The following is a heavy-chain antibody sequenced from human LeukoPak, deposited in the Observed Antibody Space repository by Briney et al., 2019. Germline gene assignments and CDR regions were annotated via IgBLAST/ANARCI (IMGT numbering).Heavy chain of an antibody. D-gene: IGHD4-23*01. CDR2: IKQDGSEK. CDR3: AREGYTKVGFDY. J-gene: IGHJ4*02. CDR1: GFTFSSYW. V-gene: IGHV3-7*04. Sequence: GGSLRLSCAASGFTFSSYWMTWVRQAPGKGLEWVANIKQDGSEKYYVDSVKGRFTISRDNAKNSLYLQMNSLGVEDTAVYYCAREGYTKVGFDYWGQGTLVTVSS.